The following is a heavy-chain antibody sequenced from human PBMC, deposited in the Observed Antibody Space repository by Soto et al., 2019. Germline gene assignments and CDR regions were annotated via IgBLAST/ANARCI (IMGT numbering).Heavy chain of an antibody. Sequence: PSETLSLTCAVYGGSFSGYYWSWIRQPPGKGLEWIGEINHSGSTNYNPSLKSRVTISVDTSKNQFSLKLSSVTAADTAVYYCASIAVAGYGGKNWFDPWGQGTLVTVSS. CDR3: ASIAVAGYGGKNWFDP. D-gene: IGHD6-19*01. CDR1: GGSFSGYY. V-gene: IGHV4-34*01. CDR2: INHSGST. J-gene: IGHJ5*02.